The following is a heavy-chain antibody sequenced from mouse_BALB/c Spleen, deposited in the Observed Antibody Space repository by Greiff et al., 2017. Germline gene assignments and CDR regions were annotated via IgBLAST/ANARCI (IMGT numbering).Heavy chain of an antibody. D-gene: IGHD2-4*01. CDR3: ARYDSWFAY. V-gene: IGHV2-9*02. CDR2: IWAGGST. Sequence: QVQLKQSGPGLVAPSQTLYISCTVSGFSLTSYGVHWVRQPPGKGLEWLGVIWAGGSTNYNSAPMSRLSISKDNTKSQVFLKMNSLQTDDTAMYYCARYDSWFAYWGQGTLVTVSA. J-gene: IGHJ3*01. CDR1: GFSLTSYG.